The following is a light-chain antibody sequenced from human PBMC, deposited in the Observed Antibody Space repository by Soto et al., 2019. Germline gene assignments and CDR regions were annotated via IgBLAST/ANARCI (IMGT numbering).Light chain of an antibody. J-gene: IGKJ3*01. CDR3: QQYGSSPPCT. CDR2: GAS. CDR1: QSVSSSY. V-gene: IGKV3-20*01. Sequence: EIVLTQSPGTLSLSPGERATLSCRASQSVSSSYLAWYQQKPGQAPRLLIYGASSRATGIPDRFSGSGSGTDFTLTISRQEHEDFAVYYLQQYGSSPPCTFGPGTKVDIK.